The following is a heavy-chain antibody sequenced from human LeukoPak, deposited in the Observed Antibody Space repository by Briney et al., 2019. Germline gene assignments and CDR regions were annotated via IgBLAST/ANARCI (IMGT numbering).Heavy chain of an antibody. CDR2: VVGHNGHT. CDR1: GHTFPKNG. CDR3: ATVGRLHYVLED. D-gene: IGHD3-3*01. V-gene: IGHV1-18*01. Sequence: ASVKVSCKTSGHTFPKNGIAWVRQAPGQGLEWMGWVVGHNGHTKYAQRFQGRVIMTTDTSTGTAYMELRSLKSDDTAIYYCATVGRLHYVLEDWGQGTLVTVSS. J-gene: IGHJ4*02.